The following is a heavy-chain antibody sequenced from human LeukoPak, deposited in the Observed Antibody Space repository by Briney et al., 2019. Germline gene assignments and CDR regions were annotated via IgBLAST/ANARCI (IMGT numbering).Heavy chain of an antibody. V-gene: IGHV3-21*01. D-gene: IGHD3-22*01. Sequence: GGSLRLSCVVSGFTFSSYNMNWVRQAPGKGLEWVSSISTSNNYIYYADSVTGRFTISRDNAKNSLYLQMNSLRAEDTAVYYCARGPLGYYDNSGEFDYWGQGTLVTVSS. CDR2: ISTSNNYI. CDR1: GFTFSSYN. J-gene: IGHJ4*02. CDR3: ARGPLGYYDNSGEFDY.